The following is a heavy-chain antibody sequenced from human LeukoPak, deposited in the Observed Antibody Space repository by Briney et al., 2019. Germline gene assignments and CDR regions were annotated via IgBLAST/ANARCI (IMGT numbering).Heavy chain of an antibody. CDR3: ATLYSRDY. J-gene: IGHJ4*02. CDR1: GFTFSSYA. V-gene: IGHV3-30-3*01. CDR2: ISYDGSNK. Sequence: ERSLRLSCAASGFTFSSYAMHWVRQAPGKGLEWVAVISYDGSNKYYADSVKGRFTIFRDNSKNTLYLQMNSLRAEDTAVYYCATLYSRDYWGQGTLVTVSS. D-gene: IGHD6-13*01.